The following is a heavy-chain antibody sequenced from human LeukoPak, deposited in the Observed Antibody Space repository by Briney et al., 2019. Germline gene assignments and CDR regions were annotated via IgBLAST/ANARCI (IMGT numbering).Heavy chain of an antibody. D-gene: IGHD3-22*01. CDR3: AKGASYYYDNSWFDP. CDR2: INHSGGT. V-gene: IGHV4-34*01. CDR1: GGSFSGYY. J-gene: IGHJ5*02. Sequence: SETLSLTCAVYGGSFSGYYWSWIRQPPGKGLEWIGEINHSGGTNYNPSLKSRVTISVDTSKNQFPLKLSSVTAADTAVYYCAKGASYYYDNSWFDPWGQGTLVTVSS.